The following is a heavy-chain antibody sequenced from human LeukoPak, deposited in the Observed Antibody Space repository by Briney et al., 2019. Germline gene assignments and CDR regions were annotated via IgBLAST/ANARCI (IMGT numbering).Heavy chain of an antibody. CDR3: AREAEENYTILTGYLY. V-gene: IGHV4-39*07. J-gene: IGHJ4*02. D-gene: IGHD3-9*01. CDR1: PGSLSTTTYY. CDR2: IAYTGTA. Sequence: SETLSLTCTVSPGSLSTTTYYWGWIRQPPGKGLEWIGTIAYTGTANYNPSLESRITLSRDTSKNQVSLKLSSVTAADTAVYFCAREAEENYTILTGYLYWGQGSLVTVSS.